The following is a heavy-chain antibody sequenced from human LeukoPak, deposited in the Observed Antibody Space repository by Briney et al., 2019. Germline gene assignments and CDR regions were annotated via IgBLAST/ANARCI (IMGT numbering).Heavy chain of an antibody. Sequence: ASVKVSCKASGYTFTGYYMHWVRQAPGQGLEWMGWINPNSGGTNYAQKFQGRVTMTRDTSISTAYMELSRLRSEDTAVYYCARGCHRRYGDTQNWFDPWGQGTLVTVSS. V-gene: IGHV1-2*02. CDR2: INPNSGGT. CDR3: ARGCHRRYGDTQNWFDP. D-gene: IGHD4-17*01. J-gene: IGHJ5*02. CDR1: GYTFTGYY.